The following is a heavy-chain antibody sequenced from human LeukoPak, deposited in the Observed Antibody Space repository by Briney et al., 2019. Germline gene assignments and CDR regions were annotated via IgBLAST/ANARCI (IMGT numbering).Heavy chain of an antibody. CDR3: ARELWFVNAPGSWLDP. D-gene: IGHD3-10*01. Sequence: SETLSLTCAVSGDSISSGDYSWCWIRQPSGKGLEWIGYIFHSGPSYYNPSLKSRVTISVDRSKNQFSLRLTSATAADSAVYYCARELWFVNAPGSWLDPWGQGILVTVSS. V-gene: IGHV4-30-2*01. CDR1: GDSISSGDYS. J-gene: IGHJ5*02. CDR2: IFHSGPS.